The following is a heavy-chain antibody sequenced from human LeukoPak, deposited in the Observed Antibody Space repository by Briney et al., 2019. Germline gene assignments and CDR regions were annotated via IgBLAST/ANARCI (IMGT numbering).Heavy chain of an antibody. D-gene: IGHD3-22*01. J-gene: IGHJ6*03. CDR3: TRGSIAYYYMDV. Sequence: SETLSLTCTVSGYSISSGYYWGWIRQPPGKGLEWIGSIYHSGRTYYNPSLKSRVTISVDTSKNQFSLKLSSVTAADTAVYYCTRGSIAYYYMDVWGKGTTVTTSS. CDR2: IYHSGRT. V-gene: IGHV4-38-2*02. CDR1: GYSISSGYY.